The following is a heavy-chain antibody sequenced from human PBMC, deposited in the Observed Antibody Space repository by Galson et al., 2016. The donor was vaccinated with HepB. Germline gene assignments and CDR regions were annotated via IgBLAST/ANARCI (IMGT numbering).Heavy chain of an antibody. V-gene: IGHV3-30*18. CDR1: GFNFSHFD. Sequence: SLRLSCAGSGFNFSHFDMHWVRQSPGKGLDWVAVMLYDGSNKYYGDSVKGRFTISRDNSKNTLYLQMTGLRAEDTAVYYCAKVRGSSYDLLTAYTRLFDSWGRGTHVTVSS. J-gene: IGHJ4*02. CDR3: AKVRGSSYDLLTAYTRLFDS. D-gene: IGHD3-9*01. CDR2: MLYDGSNK.